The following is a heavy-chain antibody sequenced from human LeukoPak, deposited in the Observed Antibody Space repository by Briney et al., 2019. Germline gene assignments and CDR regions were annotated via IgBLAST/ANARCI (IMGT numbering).Heavy chain of an antibody. V-gene: IGHV4-39*01. Sequence: PSQTLSLTCTVSGGSISSSTYYWGWIRQAPGKGLEWIGSIYDSGSTYYDPSLKSRITISVDTSKNQFSLQLRSVTAADTAVYYCARHDCGGGCFSRPNYYFDSWGQGTLVTVSS. J-gene: IGHJ4*02. CDR3: ARHDCGGGCFSRPNYYFDS. CDR2: IYDSGST. CDR1: GGSISSSTYY. D-gene: IGHD2-21*02.